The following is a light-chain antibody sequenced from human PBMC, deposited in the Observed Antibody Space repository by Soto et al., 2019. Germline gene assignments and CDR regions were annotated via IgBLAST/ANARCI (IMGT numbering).Light chain of an antibody. CDR1: QSISDT. V-gene: IGKV3-15*01. J-gene: IGKJ1*01. CDR2: CAS. Sequence: EIVMTQSPATLSVSPGGRATLSCRASQSISDTLPWYQQKPGQAPRLLIHCASTRATGFPGRFSGSGSGTDFTLTISSLQSEDFAVYYCQQYNNWPWTFGQGTKVEIK. CDR3: QQYNNWPWT.